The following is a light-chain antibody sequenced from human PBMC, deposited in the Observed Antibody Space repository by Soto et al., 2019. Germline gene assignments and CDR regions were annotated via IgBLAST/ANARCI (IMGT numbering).Light chain of an antibody. V-gene: IGKV1-39*01. CDR3: QQSYNSAWS. Sequence: DILMTQFPSSLSASVGDRVTITCRSSQTIRVYLNWYQHRPGKAPTVLIYGATKLQSGVSPRFSASVSGTEYTLTINNLHPEDIATYFCQQSYNSAWSFGQGT. CDR1: QTIRVY. CDR2: GAT. J-gene: IGKJ2*03.